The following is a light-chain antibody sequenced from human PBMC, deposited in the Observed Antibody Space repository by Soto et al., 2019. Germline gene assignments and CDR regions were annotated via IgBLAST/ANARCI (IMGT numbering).Light chain of an antibody. CDR1: QSISSW. CDR2: KSS. J-gene: IGKJ2*01. CDR3: QQYNSYPYT. V-gene: IGKV1-5*03. Sequence: DIQMTQSPSTLSASEGDRVTITCRASQSISSWLAWYQQKPGKAPKLLIYKSSSLASGVPSRFSGSGSGTEFTLTISSLQPDDFATYYCQQYNSYPYTFGQGTKLEIK.